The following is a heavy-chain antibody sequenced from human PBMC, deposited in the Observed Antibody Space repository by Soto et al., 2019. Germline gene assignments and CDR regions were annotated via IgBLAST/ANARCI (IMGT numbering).Heavy chain of an antibody. CDR3: ARDSSGSYGMDV. J-gene: IGHJ6*02. D-gene: IGHD1-26*01. V-gene: IGHV1-18*04. Sequence: QVQLVQSGAEVKKPGASVKVTCKTSGYTFISNGISWVRQAPGQGLEWMGWISGYNGNTNYAQKVQGRITMTTDTATSTAYMELRSLRSDDTAVYYCARDSSGSYGMDVWGQGTTVTVSS. CDR1: GYTFISNG. CDR2: ISGYNGNT.